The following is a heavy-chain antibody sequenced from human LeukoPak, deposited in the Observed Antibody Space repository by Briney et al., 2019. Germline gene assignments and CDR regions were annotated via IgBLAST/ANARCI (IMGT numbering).Heavy chain of an antibody. CDR1: GGSFSGYY. CDR2: INHSGST. Sequence: PSETLSLTCAVYGGSFSGYYWSWIRQPPGEGLEWIGEINHSGSTNYNPSLKSRVTISVDTSKNQFSLKLSSVTAADTAVYYCARGRTYYYGSGSPKSFDYWGQGTLVTVSS. CDR3: ARGRTYYYGSGSPKSFDY. J-gene: IGHJ4*02. D-gene: IGHD3-10*01. V-gene: IGHV4-34*01.